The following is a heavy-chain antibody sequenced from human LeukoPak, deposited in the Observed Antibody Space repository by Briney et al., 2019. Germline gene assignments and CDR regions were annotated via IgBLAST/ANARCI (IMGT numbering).Heavy chain of an antibody. J-gene: IGHJ3*01. V-gene: IGHV3-30*02. D-gene: IGHD4-23*01. Sequence: GSLRLSCAASGFIFSSYGMHWVRQAPGKGLEWVAFIRDGGSNKYHADSVKGRLTISRDNSKNTLYLEMNSLRDEDTAVYYCAKAYGGNSGAFDLWGQGTMVTVSS. CDR2: IRDGGSNK. CDR1: GFIFSSYG. CDR3: AKAYGGNSGAFDL.